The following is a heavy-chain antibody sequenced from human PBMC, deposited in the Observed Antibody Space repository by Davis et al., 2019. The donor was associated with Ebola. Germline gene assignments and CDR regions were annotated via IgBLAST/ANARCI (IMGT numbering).Heavy chain of an antibody. D-gene: IGHD3-3*01. CDR2: INPNSGGT. J-gene: IGHJ6*02. CDR3: VTNVLRFLGGMDV. Sequence: AASVKVSCKASGYTFTGYFMHWVRQAPGQGLEWMGWINPNSGGTNYAQKFQGRDTMTRDTSISTAYMDLSRLRSDDTAVYYCVTNVLRFLGGMDVWGQGTTVTVSS. CDR1: GYTFTGYF. V-gene: IGHV1-2*02.